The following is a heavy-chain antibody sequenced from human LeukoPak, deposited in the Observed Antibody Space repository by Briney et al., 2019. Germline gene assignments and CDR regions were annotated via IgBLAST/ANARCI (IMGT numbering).Heavy chain of an antibody. V-gene: IGHV3-23*01. D-gene: IGHD3-10*01. CDR1: GFTFSSYS. CDR2: ISATDGST. Sequence: GGSLRLSCAASGFTFSSYSINWVRQAPGKGLEWVSVISATDGSTHYADSVKGRFTISRDNSKNTLYLQMNSLRAEDTAVYFCARSTTMEDWGQGTLVTVSS. J-gene: IGHJ4*02. CDR3: ARSTTMED.